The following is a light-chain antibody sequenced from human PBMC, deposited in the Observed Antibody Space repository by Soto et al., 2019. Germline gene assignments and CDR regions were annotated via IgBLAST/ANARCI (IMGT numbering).Light chain of an antibody. V-gene: IGKV3-15*01. CDR2: GAS. CDR1: QGVSSN. CDR3: QQHSNWQIT. J-gene: IGKJ5*01. Sequence: EIVMTQSPATLSVSPGERATLSCRASQGVSSNLAWYQQNPGQAPRLLIYGASTRATGIPDRFSGSGSGTDFTLTISRLEPEDFAVYYCQQHSNWQITFGQGT.